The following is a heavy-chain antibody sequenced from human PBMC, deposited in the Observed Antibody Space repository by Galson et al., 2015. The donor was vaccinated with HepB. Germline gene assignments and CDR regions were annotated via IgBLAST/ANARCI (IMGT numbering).Heavy chain of an antibody. V-gene: IGHV1-18*01. J-gene: IGHJ3*02. CDR3: ARALLRYFDWLLSYAFDI. Sequence: SVKVSCKASGYTFTSYGISWVRQAPGQGLEWMGWISAYNGNTNYAQKLQGRVTMTTDTSTSTAYMELRSLRSDDTAVYYCARALLRYFDWLLSYAFDIWGQGTMVTVSS. D-gene: IGHD3-9*01. CDR1: GYTFTSYG. CDR2: ISAYNGNT.